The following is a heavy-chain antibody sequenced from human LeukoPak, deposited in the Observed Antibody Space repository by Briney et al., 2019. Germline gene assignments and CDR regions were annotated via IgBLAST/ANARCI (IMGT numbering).Heavy chain of an antibody. J-gene: IGHJ6*03. V-gene: IGHV1-8*01. CDR3: ARGLSSSWYVITCYYYYMDV. CDR2: MNPNSGNT. D-gene: IGHD6-13*01. CDR1: GYTFTSYD. Sequence: ASVKVSCKASGYTFTSYDINWVRQATGQGLEWMGWMNPNSGNTGYAQKFQGRVTMTRNTSISTAYMELSSLRSEDTAVYYCARGLSSSWYVITCYYYYMDVWGKGTTVTISS.